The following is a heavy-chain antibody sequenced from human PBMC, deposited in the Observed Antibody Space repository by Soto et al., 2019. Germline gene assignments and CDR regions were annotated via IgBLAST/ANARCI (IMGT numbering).Heavy chain of an antibody. CDR1: GGSITSSY. CDR2: IYDTGISGYTPST. J-gene: IGHJ6*02. Sequence: QVQLQESGPRLVKPSATLSLTCTVSGGSITSSYWSWIRRPPGKGREWIAYIYDTGISGYTPSTSYNPSLKSRVTMSVDTSKSQFSLKLTSVPAADTAVYYCARGEDAFFYYGLDVWGQGITVTVSS. CDR3: ARGEDAFFYYGLDV. V-gene: IGHV4-59*01.